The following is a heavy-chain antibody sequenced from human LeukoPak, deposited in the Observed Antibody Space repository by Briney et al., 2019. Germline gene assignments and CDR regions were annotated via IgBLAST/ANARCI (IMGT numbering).Heavy chain of an antibody. CDR3: AAWTDRGYNF. J-gene: IGHJ4*02. D-gene: IGHD5-24*01. CDR2: INPEGSQT. V-gene: IGHV3-7*01. CDR1: GFSFRSSW. Sequence: GGSLRLSCAASGFSFRSSWMNWVRQAPGTGLQWVANINPEGSQTRFVDSVMGRFTMSKDNVKNSLYLQMNSLRVEDTAVFYCAAWTDRGYNFWGQGTVVTVSS.